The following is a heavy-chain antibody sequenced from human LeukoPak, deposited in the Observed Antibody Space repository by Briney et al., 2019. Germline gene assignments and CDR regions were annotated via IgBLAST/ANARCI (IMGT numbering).Heavy chain of an antibody. CDR1: GYTFTSYG. Sequence: ASVKVSCKASGYTFTSYGISWVRQAPGQGLEWMGWISAYNGNTNYAQKLQGRVTMTTDTSTSTAYMELRSLRSDDTAVYYCAGVDYGSGSYYGYFDYWGQGTLVTVSS. CDR3: AGVDYGSGSYYGYFDY. V-gene: IGHV1-18*01. D-gene: IGHD3-10*01. J-gene: IGHJ4*02. CDR2: ISAYNGNT.